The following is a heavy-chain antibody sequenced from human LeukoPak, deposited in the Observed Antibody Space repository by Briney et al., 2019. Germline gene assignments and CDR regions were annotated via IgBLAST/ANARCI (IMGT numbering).Heavy chain of an antibody. CDR2: IKQDESTK. Sequence: KPGGSLRLSCAASGFTFSNYWMAWVRQAPGKGLEWVANIKQDESTKHYVESVKGRFTISRDNTKNSLYLQMNSLRAEDSAVYYCARDDGGSLEHWSQGTLVTVSS. J-gene: IGHJ4*02. V-gene: IGHV3-7*01. CDR1: GFTFSNYW. D-gene: IGHD1-26*01. CDR3: ARDDGGSLEH.